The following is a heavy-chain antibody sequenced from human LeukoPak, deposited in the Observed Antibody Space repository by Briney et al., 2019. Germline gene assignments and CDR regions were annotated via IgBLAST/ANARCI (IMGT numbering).Heavy chain of an antibody. CDR2: IYYSGST. CDR1: GGSISSSSYY. V-gene: IGHV4-39*01. CDR3: ARYYYGSGSYYYFDS. D-gene: IGHD3-10*01. J-gene: IGHJ4*02. Sequence: SETLSLTCTVSGGSISSSSYYWGWIRQPPGKGLEWIGNIYYSGSTYYNPSLKSRVTMSVDTSKNQFSLKLSSVTAADTAVYYCARYYYGSGSYYYFDSWGQGTLVTVSS.